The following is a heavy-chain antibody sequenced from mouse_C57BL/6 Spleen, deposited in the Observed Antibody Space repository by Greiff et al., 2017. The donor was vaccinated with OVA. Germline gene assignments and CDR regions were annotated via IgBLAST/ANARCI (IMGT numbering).Heavy chain of an antibody. CDR1: GFSFNTYA. Sequence: EVQLVESGGGLVQPKGSLKLSCAASGFSFNTYAMNWVRPAPGQGLEWVARLRSKSNNYATYYADSVKDRFTISRDDSESMLYLQMNNLKTEDTAMYYCVRQDSMDYWGQGTSVTVSS. CDR2: LRSKSNNYAT. J-gene: IGHJ4*01. V-gene: IGHV10-1*01. CDR3: VRQDSMDY.